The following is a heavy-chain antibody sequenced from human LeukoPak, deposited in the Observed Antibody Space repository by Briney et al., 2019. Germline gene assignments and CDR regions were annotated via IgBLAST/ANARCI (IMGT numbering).Heavy chain of an antibody. Sequence: SVKVSCKASGGTFSSYAISWVRQAPGQGLEWMGGIIPIFGTANYAQKFQGRVTITTDESTSTAYMELSSLRSEDTAVYYCARDWSRAGGAFDIWGQGTMVTVSS. D-gene: IGHD3-3*01. V-gene: IGHV1-69*05. CDR1: GGTFSSYA. CDR2: IIPIFGTA. J-gene: IGHJ3*02. CDR3: ARDWSRAGGAFDI.